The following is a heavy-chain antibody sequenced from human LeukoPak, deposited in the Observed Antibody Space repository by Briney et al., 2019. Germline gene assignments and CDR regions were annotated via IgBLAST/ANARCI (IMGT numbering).Heavy chain of an antibody. CDR3: ASPYYYDTRGYFLH. Sequence: SETLSLTCTVSGNSIRSSSYYWGWIRQTPEKGLEWIGSIYYSGSTYYSASFKSRVTISVDTSQNQFSLKLRSVTAADRAVYYCASPYYYDTRGYFLHWGPGTLVTVSS. J-gene: IGHJ1*01. V-gene: IGHV4-39*01. CDR2: IYYSGST. D-gene: IGHD3-22*01. CDR1: GNSIRSSSYY.